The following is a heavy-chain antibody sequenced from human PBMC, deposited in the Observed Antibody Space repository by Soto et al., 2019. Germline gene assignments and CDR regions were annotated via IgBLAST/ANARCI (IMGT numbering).Heavy chain of an antibody. CDR2: INAGNGNT. V-gene: IGHV1-3*01. CDR1: GYTFTSYA. CDR3: ASGDDILTGYLIYYFDY. D-gene: IGHD3-9*01. Sequence: ASVKVSCKASGYTFTSYAMHWVRQAPGQRLEWMGWINAGNGNTKYSQKFQGRVTITRDTSASTAYMELSSLRSEDTAVYYCASGDDILTGYLIYYFDYWGQGTLVTVSS. J-gene: IGHJ4*02.